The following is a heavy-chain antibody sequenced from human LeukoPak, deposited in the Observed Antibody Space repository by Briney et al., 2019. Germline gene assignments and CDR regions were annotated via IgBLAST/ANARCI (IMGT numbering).Heavy chain of an antibody. CDR2: IIPIFGTA. J-gene: IGHJ4*02. Sequence: SVKVSCKASGYTFTGYYMHWVRQAPGQGLEWMGGIIPIFGTANYAQKFQGRVTITADESTSTAYMELSSLRSEDTAVYYCAGGRFGEFVSYWGQGTLVTVSS. CDR3: AGGRFGEFVSY. CDR1: GYTFTGYY. D-gene: IGHD3-10*01. V-gene: IGHV1-69*13.